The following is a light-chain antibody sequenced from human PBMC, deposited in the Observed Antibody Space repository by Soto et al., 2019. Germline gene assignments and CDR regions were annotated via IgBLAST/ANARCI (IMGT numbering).Light chain of an antibody. CDR3: QSYDSSLSGYV. CDR1: SSNIGANYD. V-gene: IGLV1-40*01. Sequence: QLVLTQPPSVSGAPGQRVTISCTGSSSNIGANYDVHWYQQLPGTAPKFLIYSNTNRPSGVPDRFSGSKSGTSASLAITGLQAEDEADYYCQSYDSSLSGYVFGTGTKVTVL. J-gene: IGLJ1*01. CDR2: SNT.